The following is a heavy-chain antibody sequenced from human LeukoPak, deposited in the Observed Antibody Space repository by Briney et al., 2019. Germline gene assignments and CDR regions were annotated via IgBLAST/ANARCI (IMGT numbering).Heavy chain of an antibody. CDR3: ARESGWTVDY. V-gene: IGHV3-48*02. CDR2: ISSSISNT. J-gene: IGHJ4*02. CDR1: GFTFSFCS. D-gene: IGHD6-19*01. Sequence: QSGGSLRLSCAASGFTFSFCSMNWARQAPGKGLEWVSYISSSISNTHYADSVKGRFTLSRDNAKNSLYLQMNSLRDEDTAVYFCARESGWTVDYWGQGTLVTVSS.